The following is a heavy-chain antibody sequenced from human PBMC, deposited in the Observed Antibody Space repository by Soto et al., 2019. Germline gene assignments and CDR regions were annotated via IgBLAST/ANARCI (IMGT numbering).Heavy chain of an antibody. CDR1: GCSVSSNY. V-gene: IGHV3-72*01. CDR2: SRNKVNSYTT. Sequence: PGGSLRLSCAASGCSVSSNYMSWVRQATGKGLEWVGRSRNKVNSYTTEYAASVKGRFTISRDDSKKSLFLQMNSLKTEDTAVYYCTRVFGSSWYQAFFDYWGHGTLVTVSS. CDR3: TRVFGSSWYQAFFDY. J-gene: IGHJ4*01. D-gene: IGHD6-13*01.